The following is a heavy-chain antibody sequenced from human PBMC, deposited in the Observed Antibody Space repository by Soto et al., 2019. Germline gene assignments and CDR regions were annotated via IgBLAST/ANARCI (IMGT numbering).Heavy chain of an antibody. Sequence: QVQLVQSGAEVKKPGASVTVSCKASGYTFTTYAIHWVRRAPGQRLEWMGWINAGYGNTKYSQKFQGRVTFTRDTSASTAYMELSSLRSEDTAVYYCARGGGMVVPIDYWGQGTLVTVSS. CDR2: INAGYGNT. CDR3: ARGGGMVVPIDY. V-gene: IGHV1-3*01. J-gene: IGHJ4*02. D-gene: IGHD1-26*01. CDR1: GYTFTTYA.